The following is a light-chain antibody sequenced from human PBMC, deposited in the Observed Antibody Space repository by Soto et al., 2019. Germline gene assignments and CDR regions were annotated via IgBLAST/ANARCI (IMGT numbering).Light chain of an antibody. CDR1: SSNIGSNN. Sequence: QSVLTQPPSASATPGQRVTISYSGSSSNIGSNNVEWYQHLPGTAPKLLIYSNNQGPSGVPDRFSGSKSGTSASLAISGLQSEDEADYYCASWDDSLNGLVIGGGTKLTVL. CDR2: SNN. J-gene: IGLJ3*02. CDR3: ASWDDSLNGLV. V-gene: IGLV1-44*01.